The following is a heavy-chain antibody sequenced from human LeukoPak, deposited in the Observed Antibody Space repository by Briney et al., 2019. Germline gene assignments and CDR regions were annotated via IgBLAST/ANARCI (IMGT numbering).Heavy chain of an antibody. Sequence: ASVKVSCKASGYTFTGYYMHWVRQAPGQGLEWMGWINPNSGGTNYAQKFQGRVTMTRDTSISTAYMELSRLRSDDTAVYYCAWSDYYDSSGYPDYWGQGTLVTVSS. D-gene: IGHD3-22*01. CDR3: AWSDYYDSSGYPDY. CDR1: GYTFTGYY. CDR2: INPNSGGT. V-gene: IGHV1-2*02. J-gene: IGHJ4*02.